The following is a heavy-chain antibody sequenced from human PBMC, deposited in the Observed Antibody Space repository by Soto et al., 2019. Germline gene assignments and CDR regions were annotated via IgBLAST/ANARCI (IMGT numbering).Heavy chain of an antibody. CDR1: GYSFTSYW. CDR2: IYPGDSDT. V-gene: IGHV5-51*01. D-gene: IGHD3-10*01. J-gene: IGHJ6*02. Sequence: PGESLKISCKGSGYSFTSYWIGWVRQMPGKGLEWMGIIYPGDSDTRYSPSFQGQVTISADKSISTAYLQWSSLKASDTAMYYCARHVSGGGGSGSYYNGQRERYGMDVWGQGTTVTVSS. CDR3: ARHVSGGGGSGSYYNGQRERYGMDV.